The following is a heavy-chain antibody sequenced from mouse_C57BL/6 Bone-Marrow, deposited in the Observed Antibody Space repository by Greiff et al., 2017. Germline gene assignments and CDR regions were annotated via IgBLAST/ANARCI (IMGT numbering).Heavy chain of an antibody. V-gene: IGHV1-4*01. CDR3: ARSEGYSNCFDY. Sequence: QVQLQQSGPELARPGASVKMSCKASGYTFTSYTMNWVKQRPGQGLEWIGYINPSSGYTKYNQKFKGKDTLTADKSSSTAYMQLSSLTSEDSAVYYCARSEGYSNCFDYWGQGTTLTVSS. J-gene: IGHJ2*01. D-gene: IGHD3-3*01. CDR1: GYTFTSYT. CDR2: INPSSGYT.